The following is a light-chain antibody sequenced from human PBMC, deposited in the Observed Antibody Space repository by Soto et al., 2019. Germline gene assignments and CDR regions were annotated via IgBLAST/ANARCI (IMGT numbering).Light chain of an antibody. Sequence: EIVLTQSPGTLSLSPGERATLSCRASQTITKYYLAWYQQKPGQAPRLLIYGASISATDIPDRFSGSGSGTHFTLTISRLEPEDFAVYYCQHYDSSPFTFGPGTKVDI. CDR3: QHYDSSPFT. CDR1: QTITKYY. J-gene: IGKJ3*01. CDR2: GAS. V-gene: IGKV3-20*01.